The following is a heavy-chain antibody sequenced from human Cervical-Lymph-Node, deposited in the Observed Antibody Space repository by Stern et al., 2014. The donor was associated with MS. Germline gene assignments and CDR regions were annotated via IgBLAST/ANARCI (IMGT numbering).Heavy chain of an antibody. CDR3: ARDQARLAYCGGDCYFYYYGMDV. CDR1: GGSISSYY. J-gene: IGHJ6*02. V-gene: IGHV4-59*01. Sequence: VQLVQSGPGLVKPSETLSLTCTVSGGSISSYYWSWIRQPPGKGLEWIGYIYYSGSTNYNPSLKSRVTISVDTSKNQFSLKLSSVTAADTAVYYCARDQARLAYCGGDCYFYYYGMDVWGQGTTVTVSS. D-gene: IGHD2-21*02. CDR2: IYYSGST.